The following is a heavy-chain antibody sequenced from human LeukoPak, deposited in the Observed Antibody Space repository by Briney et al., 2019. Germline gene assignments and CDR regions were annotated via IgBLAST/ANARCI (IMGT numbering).Heavy chain of an antibody. J-gene: IGHJ4*02. D-gene: IGHD6-19*01. V-gene: IGHV3-30*02. CDR1: GFTFDDYA. CDR2: IRYDGSDK. CDR3: AKSIAVAGLAGGRTFDY. Sequence: GGSLRLSCAASGFTFDDYAMHWVRQAPGKGLEWVAFIRYDGSDKYYADFVKGRFTISRDTSENTLYLQMNSLRPEDTAVYYCAKSIAVAGLAGGRTFDYWGQGTLVTVSS.